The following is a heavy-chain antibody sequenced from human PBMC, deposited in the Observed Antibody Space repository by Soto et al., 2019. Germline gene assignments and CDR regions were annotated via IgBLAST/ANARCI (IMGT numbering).Heavy chain of an antibody. CDR1: GFTFSSYG. CDR2: ISYDGSVK. V-gene: IGHV3-30*18. D-gene: IGHD3-3*01. Sequence: QVQLVESGGGVVQPGRSLRLSCAASGFTFSSYGIHWVRQAPGKGLEWVAVISYDGSVKYYADSVKGRFTISRDNSKNTLYLQMNSLRVEDTAVYYCAKGYNYDANIRLGHDYWGQGTLVTVSS. CDR3: AKGYNYDANIRLGHDY. J-gene: IGHJ4*02.